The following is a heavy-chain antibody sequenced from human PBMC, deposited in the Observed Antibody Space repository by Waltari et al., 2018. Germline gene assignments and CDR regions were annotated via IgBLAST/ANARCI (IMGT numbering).Heavy chain of an antibody. Sequence: EVQLVESGGGLAQPGGSLRLSCAASGFRVSVNYMNWVRQSPGKDRGWVSIRHAGGKTNYADSVKGRFTISRDDSDNTVYLHLTSLRVEDTAVYFCARSGLGSPLEGQRIFDLWGQGTRVTVSS. CDR2: RHAGGKT. CDR1: GFRVSVNY. V-gene: IGHV3-53*01. J-gene: IGHJ4*02. CDR3: ARSGLGSPLEGQRIFDL. D-gene: IGHD1-1*01.